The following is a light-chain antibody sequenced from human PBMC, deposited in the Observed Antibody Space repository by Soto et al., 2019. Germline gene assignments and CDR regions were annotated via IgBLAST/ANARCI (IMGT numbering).Light chain of an antibody. Sequence: QSVLTQPASVSGSPGQSITISCTGTSSDVGAYNYVSWYQQHPGKAPKFLIYEVSNRPSGVSNRFSGSKSGNTASLTISGLQAEDEADYYCTSYTSGSTSVVFGGGTKLTVL. CDR1: SSDVGAYNY. J-gene: IGLJ2*01. CDR2: EVS. CDR3: TSYTSGSTSVV. V-gene: IGLV2-14*01.